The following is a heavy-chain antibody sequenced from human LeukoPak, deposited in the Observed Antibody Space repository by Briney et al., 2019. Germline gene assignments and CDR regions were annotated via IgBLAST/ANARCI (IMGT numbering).Heavy chain of an antibody. J-gene: IGHJ5*02. V-gene: IGHV1-18*01. CDR1: GGTFSSYA. D-gene: IGHD2-15*01. Sequence: GSSVKVSCKASGGTFSSYAISWVRQAPGQGLEWMGWISGYNGKTKYAQKLQDRVTMTTDTSTTTAYMELRSLRSDDTAVYYCARAGAVVYNCCDPWGQGTLVTVSS. CDR2: ISGYNGKT. CDR3: ARAGAVVYNCCDP.